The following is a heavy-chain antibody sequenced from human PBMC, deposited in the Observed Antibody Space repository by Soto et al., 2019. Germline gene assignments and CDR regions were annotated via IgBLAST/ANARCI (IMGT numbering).Heavy chain of an antibody. CDR2: ISGSGGST. D-gene: IGHD1-1*01. J-gene: IGHJ4*02. CDR1: GLTFSSYA. Sequence: LRLSCGASGLTFSSYAMSCVRQAPGKGLEWVSAISGSGGSTYYADSVKGRFTISRDNSKNTLYLQMNSLRAEDTAVYYCAKDPGLGNYYFDYWGQGTLVTVSS. V-gene: IGHV3-23*01. CDR3: AKDPGLGNYYFDY.